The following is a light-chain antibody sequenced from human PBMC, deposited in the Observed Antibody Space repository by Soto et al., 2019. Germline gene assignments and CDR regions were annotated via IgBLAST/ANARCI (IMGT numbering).Light chain of an antibody. Sequence: ETVLTQSPGTLSLSPGERATVSCRASQTVSNNYLAWCQQKPGQAPRVIMYGASRRATGIPDRFSGGGSGTDFTLTISRLEPEDFAVYFCQQYAGPPTTFGQGTRLEIK. CDR2: GAS. CDR3: QQYAGPPTT. V-gene: IGKV3-20*01. J-gene: IGKJ5*01. CDR1: QTVSNNY.